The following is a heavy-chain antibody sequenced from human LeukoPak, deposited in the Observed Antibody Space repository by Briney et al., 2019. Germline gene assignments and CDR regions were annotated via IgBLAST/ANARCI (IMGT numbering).Heavy chain of an antibody. D-gene: IGHD5-12*01. CDR1: GASISSYY. Sequence: SETLSLTCTVSGASISSYYWSWIRQPPGKGLEWIGYMYYSGSPMYNPSLEGRVTISLDTPKNQFSLKLSSVTAADTAVYYCARSAYSGYDPSYGMDVWGQGNTVTVSS. V-gene: IGHV4-59*01. CDR2: MYYSGSP. J-gene: IGHJ6*02. CDR3: ARSAYSGYDPSYGMDV.